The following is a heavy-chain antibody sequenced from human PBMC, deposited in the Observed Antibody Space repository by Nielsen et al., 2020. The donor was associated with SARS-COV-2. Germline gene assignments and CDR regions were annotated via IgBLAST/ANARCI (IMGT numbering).Heavy chain of an antibody. CDR3: ATIPTDYGMDV. Sequence: GSLRLSCAASGFTFSRFAMHWVRQAPGKGLEWVSLISWDGGSTYYADSVKGRFTISRDNSKNSLYLQMNSLRTEDTALYYCATIPTDYGMDVWGQGTTVTVSS. CDR1: GFTFSRFA. V-gene: IGHV3-43*01. J-gene: IGHJ6*02. D-gene: IGHD4-17*01. CDR2: ISWDGGST.